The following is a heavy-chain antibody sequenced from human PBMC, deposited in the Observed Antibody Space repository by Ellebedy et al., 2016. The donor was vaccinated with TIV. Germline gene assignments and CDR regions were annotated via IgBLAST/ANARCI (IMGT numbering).Heavy chain of an antibody. CDR3: ARARTIFRVFISGYFDY. V-gene: IGHV1-18*01. J-gene: IGHJ4*02. Sequence: ASVKVSCKASGGTFSTYAISWVRQAPGQGLEWMGWISPYNGNTNYAQKPQGKVTMTTDTSTSTAYMELRSLRSDDTSVYYCARARTIFRVFISGYFDYWGQGTLVTVSS. CDR2: ISPYNGNT. D-gene: IGHD3-3*01. CDR1: GGTFSTYA.